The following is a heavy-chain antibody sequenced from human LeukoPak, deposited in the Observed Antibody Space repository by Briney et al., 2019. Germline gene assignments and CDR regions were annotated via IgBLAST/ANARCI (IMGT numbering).Heavy chain of an antibody. CDR1: GCSISSYY. Sequence: SETLSLTCTVSGCSISSYYWSWLRQPAGRGLEWIGRIYTSGSSNYNPSLNSRVTMSVDTSKNQFSLNLSSVTAADTAVYYCARDPHDSSGHYAGFDYWGQGTLVTVSS. CDR2: IYTSGSS. D-gene: IGHD3-22*01. V-gene: IGHV4-4*07. CDR3: ARDPHDSSGHYAGFDY. J-gene: IGHJ4*02.